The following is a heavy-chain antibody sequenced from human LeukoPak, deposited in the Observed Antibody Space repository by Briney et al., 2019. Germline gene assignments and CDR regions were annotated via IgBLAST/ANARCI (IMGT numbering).Heavy chain of an antibody. Sequence: SETLSLTCTVSGGSISSGSYYWSWIRQPAGKGLEWIGRIYTSGSTNYNPSLKSRVTISVDTSKNQFSLKLSSVTAADTAVYYCARDGGKLIKYYDFWSGPFGYWGQGTLVTVSS. V-gene: IGHV4-61*02. J-gene: IGHJ4*02. CDR2: IYTSGST. D-gene: IGHD3-3*01. CDR1: GGSISSGSYY. CDR3: ARDGGKLIKYYDFWSGPFGY.